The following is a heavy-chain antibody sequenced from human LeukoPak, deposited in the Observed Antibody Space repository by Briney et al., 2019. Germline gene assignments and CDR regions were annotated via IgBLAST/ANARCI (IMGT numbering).Heavy chain of an antibody. J-gene: IGHJ5*02. D-gene: IGHD6-13*01. CDR2: INPNSGGT. CDR3: ATILEAAAGT. V-gene: IGHV1-2*02. Sequence: ASVKVSCKASGYTFTGYYMHWVRQAPGQGLEWMGWINPNSGGTNYAQKFQGRVTMTRDTSISTTYMELSRLRSDDTAVYYCATILEAAAGTWGQGTLVTVSS. CDR1: GYTFTGYY.